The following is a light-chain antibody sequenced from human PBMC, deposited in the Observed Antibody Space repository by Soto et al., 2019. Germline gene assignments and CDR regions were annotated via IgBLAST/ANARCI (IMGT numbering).Light chain of an antibody. J-gene: IGKJ5*01. CDR1: HSLVFSDGNTY. V-gene: IGKV2-30*01. Sequence: DVVMTQSPLSLPVTLGQPASISCRSNHSLVFSDGNTYLNWFQQRPGQSPRRLIYKVSNRDSGVPDRFSGSGSGTDFTLKISRVEADDVGVYYCMQGTHWPPITFGQGTRLEIK. CDR3: MQGTHWPPIT. CDR2: KVS.